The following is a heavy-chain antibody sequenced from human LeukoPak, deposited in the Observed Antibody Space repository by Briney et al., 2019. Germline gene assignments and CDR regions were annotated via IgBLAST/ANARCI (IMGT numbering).Heavy chain of an antibody. CDR1: GYSFTSYW. CDR3: ARHVSGGRCELRGDWFDP. CDR2: IYPGDSDT. V-gene: IGHV5-51*01. Sequence: GESLKISCKGSGYSFTSYWIGWVRQMPGKGLEWMGIIYPGDSDTRYSPSFQGQVTISADKSISTAYLQWSSLKASDTAMYYCARHVSGGRCELRGDWFDPWGQGTLVTVSS. D-gene: IGHD1-26*01. J-gene: IGHJ5*02.